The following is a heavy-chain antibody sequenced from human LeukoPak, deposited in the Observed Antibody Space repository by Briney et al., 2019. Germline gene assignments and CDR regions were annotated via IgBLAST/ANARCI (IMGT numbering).Heavy chain of an antibody. D-gene: IGHD1-26*01. J-gene: IGHJ4*02. CDR3: VRSSQYSGNCAHY. CDR2: IYPGDSDT. V-gene: IGHV5-51*01. Sequence: ESLKISCKGSGYSFTSYWIGWVRQMPGKGLEWMGIIYPGDSDTRYSPPFQGQVTISADKSISTAYLQWSSLKASDTAIYYCVRSSQYSGNCAHYWGQGTPVTVSS. CDR1: GYSFTSYW.